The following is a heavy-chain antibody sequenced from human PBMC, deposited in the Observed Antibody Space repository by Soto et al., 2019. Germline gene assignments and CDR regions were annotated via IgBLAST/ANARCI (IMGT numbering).Heavy chain of an antibody. D-gene: IGHD5-12*01. CDR1: GFTFSSYS. J-gene: IGHJ4*02. V-gene: IGHV3-48*01. CDR2: ISSSSSTI. CDR3: ARDDGGYDQPTYFDY. Sequence: GGSLRLSCAASGFTFSSYSMNWVRQAPGKGLEWVSYISSSSSTIYYADSVKGRFTISRDNAKNSLYLQMNSLRAEDTAVYYCARDDGGYDQPTYFDYWGQGTLVTVSS.